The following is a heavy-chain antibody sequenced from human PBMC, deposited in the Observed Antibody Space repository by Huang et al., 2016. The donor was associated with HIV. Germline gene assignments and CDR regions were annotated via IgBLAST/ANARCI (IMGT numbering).Heavy chain of an antibody. D-gene: IGHD2-8*01. CDR3: ATKADAMDV. V-gene: IGHV3-7*01. CDR2: IRQDGSEK. Sequence: LVESGGGLVRPGGSLRLSCAGSTVTLSAYWKNWVRQSPGEGLEWVASIRQDGSEKHYVDSVEGRFNISRDNGKKLLFLEMRSLGVDDTAVYFCATKADAMDVWGQGTTVIVSS. J-gene: IGHJ6*02. CDR1: TVTLSAYW.